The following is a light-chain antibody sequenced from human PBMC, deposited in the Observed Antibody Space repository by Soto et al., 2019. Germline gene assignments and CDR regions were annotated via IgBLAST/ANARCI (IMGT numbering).Light chain of an antibody. Sequence: EIVMTQSPATLSVSPGERATLSCRASQSVSSNLAWYQQKPGQAPRLLISGASTRATGVAARFSGSGSGTEFTLTISSLQSEDFAVYYCQQYNSWPPITFGQGTRLEIK. CDR3: QQYNSWPPIT. V-gene: IGKV3-15*01. CDR1: QSVSSN. J-gene: IGKJ5*01. CDR2: GAS.